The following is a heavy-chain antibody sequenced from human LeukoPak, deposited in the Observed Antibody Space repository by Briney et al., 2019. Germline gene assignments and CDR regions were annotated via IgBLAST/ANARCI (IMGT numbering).Heavy chain of an antibody. D-gene: IGHD3-10*01. J-gene: IGHJ4*02. V-gene: IGHV3-21*01. CDR3: ARVARRGGDLDY. Sequence: PGGSLRLSXAASGFTFSSYTMNWVRQAPGKGLEGVSSISSGSNYIDYADSMEGRFTISIDNAKNSLYLQMNSLRADDTAVYFCARVARRGGDLDYWGQGTLVTVSS. CDR1: GFTFSSYT. CDR2: ISSGSNYI.